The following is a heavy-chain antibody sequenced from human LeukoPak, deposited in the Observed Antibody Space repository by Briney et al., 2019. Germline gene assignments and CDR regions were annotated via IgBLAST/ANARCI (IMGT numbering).Heavy chain of an antibody. D-gene: IGHD3-10*01. V-gene: IGHV4-61*01. CDR2: MFYTGNT. CDR1: GGSISSGSYS. CDR3: AREGDYGSGSYLYPGDNWFDP. Sequence: SETLSLTCAVSGGSISSGSYSWSWIRQPPGKGLEWIGYMFYTGNTYYNPSLKSRVTISVDTSKNQFSLKLSSVTAADTAVYYCAREGDYGSGSYLYPGDNWFDPWGQGTLVTVSS. J-gene: IGHJ5*02.